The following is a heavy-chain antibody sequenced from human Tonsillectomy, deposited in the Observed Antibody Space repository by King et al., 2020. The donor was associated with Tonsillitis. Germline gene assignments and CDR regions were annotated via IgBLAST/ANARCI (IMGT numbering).Heavy chain of an antibody. J-gene: IGHJ4*02. CDR1: GDSISSDNYY. Sequence: QLQESGPGLVKPSQTLSLTCTVSGDSISSDNYYWSWIRQYPGEGLEWIGYILHIRSTYYNPSLKSRVTMSVDTSKNQFSLKLTSVTAADTAVYYCAREVVVWSQGTLVTVSS. V-gene: IGHV4-31*03. CDR2: ILHIRST. D-gene: IGHD2-15*01. CDR3: AREVVV.